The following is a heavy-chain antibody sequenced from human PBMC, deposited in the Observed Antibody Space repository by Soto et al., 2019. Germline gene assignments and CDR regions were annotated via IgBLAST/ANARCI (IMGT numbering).Heavy chain of an antibody. D-gene: IGHD6-6*01. CDR3: PGEGGRRDGSSSLHYYYGMDV. V-gene: IGHV5-10-1*01. CDR2: IDPNDSYT. J-gene: IGHJ6*02. Sequence: PGESLKISFKGSGYSFTSYLISWVRQMPVKGLEWMGRIDPNDSYTNYSPSFQAHVTISADKSISTAYLQWSSLKASDTAMYYWPGEGGRRDGSSSLHYYYGMDVWGQGTTVTVSS. CDR1: GYSFTSYL.